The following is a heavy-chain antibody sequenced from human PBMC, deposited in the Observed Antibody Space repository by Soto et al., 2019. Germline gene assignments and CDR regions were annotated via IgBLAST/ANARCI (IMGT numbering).Heavy chain of an antibody. Sequence: GASVKVSCKASGYTFTGYYMHWVRQAPGQGLEWMGWINPNSGGTNYAQKFQGWVTMTRDTSISTAYMELSRLRSDDTAVYYCARGGVRYFDWLLGFDYWGQGTLVTVSS. J-gene: IGHJ4*02. D-gene: IGHD3-9*01. CDR2: INPNSGGT. CDR3: ARGGVRYFDWLLGFDY. CDR1: GYTFTGYY. V-gene: IGHV1-2*04.